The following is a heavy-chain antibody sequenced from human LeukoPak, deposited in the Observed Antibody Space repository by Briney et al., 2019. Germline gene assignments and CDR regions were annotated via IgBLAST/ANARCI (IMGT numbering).Heavy chain of an antibody. CDR1: GGSISSYY. V-gene: IGHV4-4*07. CDR2: IHHSGGT. J-gene: IGHJ4*02. D-gene: IGHD3-10*01. Sequence: PSETLSLTCTVSGGSISSYYWSWIRQPAGKRLEWIGEIHHSGGTNSNPSLKNRLTMSIDMSKNQFSLKLKSVTAADTAVYYRARATASGSGRAYDHWAQGNLVPSP. CDR3: ARATASGSGRAYDH.